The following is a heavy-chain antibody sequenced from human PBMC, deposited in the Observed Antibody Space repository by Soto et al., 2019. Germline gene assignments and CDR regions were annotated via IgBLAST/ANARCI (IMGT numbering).Heavy chain of an antibody. D-gene: IGHD2-21*02. J-gene: IGHJ4*02. V-gene: IGHV3-33*01. CDR3: ARDFCGGDCYHFDY. Sequence: VGSLRLSCAASRFTFSRYGMHWVRQAPGEGLEWVAVIWYDGSKSYYADSVKGRFTISRDNSKNTLYLRMNSLRAEDTAVYYCARDFCGGDCYHFDYWGQGTLVTVSS. CDR1: RFTFSRYG. CDR2: IWYDGSKS.